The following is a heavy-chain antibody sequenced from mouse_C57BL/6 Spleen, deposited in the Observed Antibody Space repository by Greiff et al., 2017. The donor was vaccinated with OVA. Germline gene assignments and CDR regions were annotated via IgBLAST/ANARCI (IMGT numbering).Heavy chain of an antibody. D-gene: IGHD2-4*01. J-gene: IGHJ3*01. CDR1: GYTFTSYW. CDR2: IRPNSGST. CDR3: ARGDYDYDRAWFAY. Sequence: QVQLQQPGAELVKPGASVKLSCKASGYTFTSYWMHWVKQRPGQGLEWIGMIRPNSGSTNYNEKFKSKATLTVDKSSSTAYMQLSSLTSEDSAVYYCARGDYDYDRAWFAYWGQGTLVTVSA. V-gene: IGHV1-64*01.